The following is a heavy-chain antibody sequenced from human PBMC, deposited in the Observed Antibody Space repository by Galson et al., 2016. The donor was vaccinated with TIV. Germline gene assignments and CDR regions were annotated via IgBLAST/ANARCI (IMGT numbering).Heavy chain of an antibody. V-gene: IGHV1-69*13. CDR2: ILPPSGTT. CDR1: GGTFRNDP. D-gene: IGHD2-21*02. CDR3: ARDIPCGGACYFFDD. J-gene: IGHJ4*02. Sequence: SVKVSCKASGGTFRNDPINWVRQAPGQGLEWMGGILPPSGTTNYAQRFQGRVPITPDESQTPVYLELSSLRAGDTAVYYCARDIPCGGACYFFDDWGQGTLVTVSS.